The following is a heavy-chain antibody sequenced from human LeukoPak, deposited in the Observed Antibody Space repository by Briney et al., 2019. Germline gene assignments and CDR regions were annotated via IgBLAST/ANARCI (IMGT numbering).Heavy chain of an antibody. CDR1: GGSISSYY. CDR2: IYYSGST. D-gene: IGHD1-20*01. Sequence: SETLSLTCTVSGGSISSYYWSWIRQPPGKGLEWIGYIYYSGSTNYNPSLKSRVTISVDTSKNQFSLKLSSVTAADTAVYYCARGYNWGSSHFDYWGQGTLVTVSS. CDR3: ARGYNWGSSHFDY. J-gene: IGHJ4*02. V-gene: IGHV4-59*01.